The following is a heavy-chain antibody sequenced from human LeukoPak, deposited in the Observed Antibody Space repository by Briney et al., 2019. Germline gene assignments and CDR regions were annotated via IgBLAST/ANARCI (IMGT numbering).Heavy chain of an antibody. V-gene: IGHV3-74*01. Sequence: GGSLRLSCAASGFTFSSYWMHWVRQAPGKGLVWVSRVNTDGRTTNYADSVRGRFTISRDNAENTLYLQMNSLRVEATAVYYCSMDLSGAHDYWGQGSVVTVSS. CDR3: SMDLSGAHDY. CDR2: VNTDGRTT. D-gene: IGHD2-2*03. J-gene: IGHJ4*02. CDR1: GFTFSSYW.